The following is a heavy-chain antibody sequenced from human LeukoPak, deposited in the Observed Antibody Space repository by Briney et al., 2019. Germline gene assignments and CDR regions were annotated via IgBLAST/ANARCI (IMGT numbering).Heavy chain of an antibody. CDR3: AKEAQHYYYDSSGYCSYFDY. J-gene: IGHJ4*02. Sequence: GGSLRLSCAASGFTFDDYTMHWVRQAPGKGLEWVSAISGSGGSTYYADSVKGRFTISRDNSKNTLYLQMNSLRAEDTAVYYCAKEAQHYYYDSSGYCSYFDYWGQGTLVTVSS. CDR2: ISGSGGST. D-gene: IGHD3-22*01. V-gene: IGHV3-23*01. CDR1: GFTFDDYT.